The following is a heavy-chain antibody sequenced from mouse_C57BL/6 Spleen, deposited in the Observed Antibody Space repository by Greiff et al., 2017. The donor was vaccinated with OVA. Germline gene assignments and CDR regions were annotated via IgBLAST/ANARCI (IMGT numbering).Heavy chain of an antibody. Sequence: VQLQQSGPELVKPGASVKISCKASGYSFTDYNMNWVKQSHGKSLEWIGVINPNYGTTSYNQKFKGKATLTVDQSSSTAYMQLNSLTSEDSAVYYCARERLLLRPYYFDYWGQGTTLTVSS. V-gene: IGHV1-39*01. CDR2: INPNYGTT. CDR1: GYSFTDYN. J-gene: IGHJ2*01. D-gene: IGHD1-1*01. CDR3: ARERLLLRPYYFDY.